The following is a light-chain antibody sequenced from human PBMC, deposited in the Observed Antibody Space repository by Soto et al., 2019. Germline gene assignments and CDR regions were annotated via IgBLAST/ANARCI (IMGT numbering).Light chain of an antibody. CDR2: KAS. CDR1: QSISSW. V-gene: IGKV1-5*03. CDR3: HQYNSYWGT. Sequence: DIQMTQSPSTLSASVGDRVTITCRASQSISSWLAWYQQKPGKAPKLLIYKASSLESGVPSRFSGSGSGTELSVNIGSLQLDDFATEYYHQYNSYWGTFGQGTKV. J-gene: IGKJ1*01.